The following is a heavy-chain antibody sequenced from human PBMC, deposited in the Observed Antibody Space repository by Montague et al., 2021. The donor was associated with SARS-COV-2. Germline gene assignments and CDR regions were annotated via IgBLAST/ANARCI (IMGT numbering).Heavy chain of an antibody. Sequence: SETLSLTCTVSGYSISSGYYWGWIRQPPGKGLEWIGSIYHSGSTXXNPSLKSRVTISVDTSKNQSSLKLSSVTAADTAVYYCARDCYDYGSGSYQRWFDPWGQGTLVTVSS. CDR1: GYSISSGYY. D-gene: IGHD3-10*01. CDR2: IYHSGST. V-gene: IGHV4-38-2*02. CDR3: ARDCYDYGSGSYQRWFDP. J-gene: IGHJ5*02.